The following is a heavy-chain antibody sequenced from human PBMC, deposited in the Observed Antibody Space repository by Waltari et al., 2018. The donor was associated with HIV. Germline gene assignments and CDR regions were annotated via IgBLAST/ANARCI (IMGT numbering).Heavy chain of an antibody. CDR2: INHSGST. V-gene: IGHV4-34*01. CDR3: ARGRRITMIVVVIKGAFDI. Sequence: QVQLQQWGAGLLKPSETLSLTCAVYGGSFSGYYWSWIRQPPGKGLEWIGEINHSGSTNYNPSLKSRVTISVDTSKNQFSLKLSSVTAADTAVYYCARGRRITMIVVVIKGAFDIWGQGTMVTVSS. J-gene: IGHJ3*02. CDR1: GGSFSGYY. D-gene: IGHD3-22*01.